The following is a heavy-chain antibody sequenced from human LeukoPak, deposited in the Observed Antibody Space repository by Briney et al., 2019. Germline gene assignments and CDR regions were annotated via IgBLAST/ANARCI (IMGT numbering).Heavy chain of an antibody. V-gene: IGHV4-31*03. D-gene: IGHD2-2*01. Sequence: SETLSLTCTVSGGSISSGGYYWSWIRQHPGKGLEWIGYIYYSGSTYYNPSPKSRVTISVDTSKNQFSLKLSSVTAADTAVYYCAREKSCSSTSCPYFDYWAREPWSPSPQ. CDR1: GGSISSGGYY. CDR3: AREKSCSSTSCPYFDY. CDR2: IYYSGST. J-gene: IGHJ4*02.